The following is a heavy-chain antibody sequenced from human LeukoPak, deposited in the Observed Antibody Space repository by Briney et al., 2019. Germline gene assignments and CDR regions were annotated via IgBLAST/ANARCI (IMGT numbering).Heavy chain of an antibody. CDR3: ARDLHYDFWSGSRGGYYYYGMDV. Sequence: ASVKVSCKASGYTFTSYGISWVRQAPGQGLEWMGWISAYNGNTNYAQKLQGRVTMTTDTSTSTAYMELRSLGSDDTAVYYCARDLHYDFWSGSRGGYYYYGMDVWGQGTTVTVSS. CDR1: GYTFTSYG. V-gene: IGHV1-18*01. CDR2: ISAYNGNT. J-gene: IGHJ6*02. D-gene: IGHD3-3*01.